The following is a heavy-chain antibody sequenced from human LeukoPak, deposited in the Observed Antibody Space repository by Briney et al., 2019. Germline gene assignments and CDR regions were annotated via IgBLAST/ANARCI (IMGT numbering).Heavy chain of an antibody. J-gene: IGHJ3*02. V-gene: IGHV1-8*03. CDR1: GYTFTSYD. CDR2: MNPNSGNT. CDR3: ARIVVRYGGAFDI. Sequence: ASVKVSCKASGYTFTSYDINWVRQATGQGLEWMGWMNPNSGNTGYAKKFQGRVTITRNTSIRTAYMELSSLRSEDTAVYYCARIVVRYGGAFDIWGQGTMVTVSS. D-gene: IGHD2-2*01.